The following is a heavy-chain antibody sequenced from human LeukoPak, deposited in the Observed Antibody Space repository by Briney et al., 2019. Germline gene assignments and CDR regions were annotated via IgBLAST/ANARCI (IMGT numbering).Heavy chain of an antibody. D-gene: IGHD2-15*01. J-gene: IGHJ4*02. CDR2: ISYDGSNK. CDR3: AKRAPCSGGGCYFDY. CDR1: GFTFSSYG. Sequence: PGGSLRLSCAASGFTFSSYGMHWVRQAPGKGLEWVAVISYDGSNKYYADSVKGRFTISRDNSKNTLYLQMNSLRAEDTAVYYCAKRAPCSGGGCYFDYWGQGTLVTVSS. V-gene: IGHV3-30*18.